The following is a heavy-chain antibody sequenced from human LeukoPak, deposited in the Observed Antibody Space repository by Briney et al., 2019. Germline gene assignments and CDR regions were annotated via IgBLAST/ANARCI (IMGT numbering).Heavy chain of an antibody. D-gene: IGHD6-13*01. CDR2: IYYSGST. V-gene: IGHV4-59*12. J-gene: IGHJ4*02. CDR3: ARDSGIAAAVDLDY. CDR1: GSSISSYY. Sequence: KTSKTLSLTCTVSGSSISSYYWSWIRQPPGKGLEWIGYIYYSGSTNYSPSLKSRVTISIDTSKNHFSLKLSSVTAADTAVYYCARDSGIAAAVDLDYWGQGTLVTVSS.